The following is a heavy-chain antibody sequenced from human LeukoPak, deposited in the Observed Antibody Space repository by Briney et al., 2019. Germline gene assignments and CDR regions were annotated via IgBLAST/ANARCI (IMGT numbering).Heavy chain of an antibody. J-gene: IGHJ4*02. Sequence: GGSLRLSCAASGFTFSSYSMNWVRQAPGKGLEWVSSISSSSSYIYYADSVKGRFTISRDNAKNSLYLQMNSLRAEDTAVYYCASGVYDSSGFFDYWGQGTLVTVSS. D-gene: IGHD3-22*01. CDR3: ASGVYDSSGFFDY. V-gene: IGHV3-21*01. CDR1: GFTFSSYS. CDR2: ISSSSSYI.